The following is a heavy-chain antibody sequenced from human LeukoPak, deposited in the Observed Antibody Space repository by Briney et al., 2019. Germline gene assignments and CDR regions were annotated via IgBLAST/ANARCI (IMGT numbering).Heavy chain of an antibody. CDR1: GFSFTSSA. CDR2: IVVGSGNT. CDR3: AAAKYCSSTSCYALDY. Sequence: ASVKVPCKGAGFSFTSSAVQWGRQARGQRLEWIGWIVVGSGNTNYAQKFQEKVTITMDMSTSTAYMELSSLRSEDTAVYYCAAAKYCSSTSCYALDYWGQGTLVTVSS. J-gene: IGHJ4*02. V-gene: IGHV1-58*01. D-gene: IGHD2-2*01.